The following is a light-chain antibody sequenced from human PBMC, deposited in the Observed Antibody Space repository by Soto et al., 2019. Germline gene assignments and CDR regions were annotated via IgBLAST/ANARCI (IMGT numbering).Light chain of an antibody. V-gene: IGKV3-11*01. CDR3: QQRSNWPPVT. J-gene: IGKJ4*01. CDR2: DAS. Sequence: EIVMTQSPATVPVSPGERVTLSCRASQSVSSYLAWYQQKPGQAPRLLIYDASNRATGIPARFSGSGSGTDFTLTISSLEPEDFGVYYCQQRSNWPPVTFGGGTKVDIK. CDR1: QSVSSY.